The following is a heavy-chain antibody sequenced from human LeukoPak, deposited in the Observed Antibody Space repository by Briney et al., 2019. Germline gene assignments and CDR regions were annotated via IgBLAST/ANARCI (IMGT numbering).Heavy chain of an antibody. V-gene: IGHV4-59*01. J-gene: IGHJ5*02. CDR1: GGSISSYY. CDR3: ARSRYCYDSSGYYMEATHNWFDP. Sequence: SETLSLTCTVSGGSISSYYWNWIRQPPGKGLEWIGYIYYSGSTNYNPSLKSRVTISVDTSKNQFSLKLSSVTAADTAVYYCARSRYCYDSSGYYMEATHNWFDPWGQGTLVTVSS. CDR2: IYYSGST. D-gene: IGHD3-22*01.